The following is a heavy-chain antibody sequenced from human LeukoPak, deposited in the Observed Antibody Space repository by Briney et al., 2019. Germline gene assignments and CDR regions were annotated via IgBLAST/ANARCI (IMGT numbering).Heavy chain of an antibody. Sequence: GGSLRLSCAASGFTFDDYAMHWVRQAPGKRLEWVSGISWNSGSIGYADSVKGRFTISRDNAKNSLYLQMNSLRAEDTALYYCAKAKGYSGNGDFDYWGQGTLVTVSS. CDR1: GFTFDDYA. CDR3: AKAKGYSGNGDFDY. J-gene: IGHJ4*02. CDR2: ISWNSGSI. V-gene: IGHV3-9*01. D-gene: IGHD1-26*01.